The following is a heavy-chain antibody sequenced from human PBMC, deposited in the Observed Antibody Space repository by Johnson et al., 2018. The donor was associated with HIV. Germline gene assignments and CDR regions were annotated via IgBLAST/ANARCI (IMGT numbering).Heavy chain of an antibody. CDR2: ISYDGSNK. CDR1: GFTFSSYA. D-gene: IGHD1-26*01. CDR3: ARDRMRGATKDAFDI. J-gene: IGHJ3*02. Sequence: QVQLVESGGGLVQPGGSLRLSCEASGFTFSSYAMHWVRQAPGKGLEWVAVISYDGSNKYYADSVKGRFTISRDNSKNTLYLQMNSLRAEDTAVYYCARDRMRGATKDAFDIWGQGTMVTVSS. V-gene: IGHV3-30-3*01.